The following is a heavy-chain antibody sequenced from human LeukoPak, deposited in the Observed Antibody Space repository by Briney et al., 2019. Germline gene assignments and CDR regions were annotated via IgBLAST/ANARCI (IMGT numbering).Heavy chain of an antibody. CDR1: GFTFSSYE. D-gene: IGHD6-13*01. J-gene: IGHJ6*02. Sequence: GGSLRLSCAASGFTFSSYEMNWVRQAPGKGLEWVSYISSSGSTIYYADSVKGRFTISRDNAKNLLYLQMNRLRAEDTAVYYCATTRIAAAGLTDVWGQGTTVTVSS. CDR2: ISSSGSTI. CDR3: ATTRIAAAGLTDV. V-gene: IGHV3-48*03.